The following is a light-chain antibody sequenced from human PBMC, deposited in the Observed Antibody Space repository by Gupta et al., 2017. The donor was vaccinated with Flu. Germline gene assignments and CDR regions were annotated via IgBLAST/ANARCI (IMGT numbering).Light chain of an antibody. Sequence: TQMTQSPSTLSASVGDKVTFTCRASQSISRWLAWYQQKPGRAPKLLIFKTSTLESGVPSRFSGRGSVTEFTLTISSLQPDDFAIYYCQHSRTFGQGTKLEI. CDR2: KTS. J-gene: IGKJ2*01. CDR1: QSISRW. CDR3: QHSRT. V-gene: IGKV1-5*03.